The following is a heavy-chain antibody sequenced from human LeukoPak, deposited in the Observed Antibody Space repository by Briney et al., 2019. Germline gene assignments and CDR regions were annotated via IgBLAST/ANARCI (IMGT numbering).Heavy chain of an antibody. D-gene: IGHD2-21*02. CDR1: GGSISSSSYY. CDR3: ARRGYLAYCGGDCSSEVPKRSVDY. V-gene: IGHV4-39*07. J-gene: IGHJ4*02. CDR2: INHGGTT. Sequence: SETLSLTCTVSGGSISSSSYYWGWIRQPPGKGLEWIGEINHGGTTNYNPSLKSRVTISVDTAKNQFSLKLSSVTAADAAVYYCARRGYLAYCGGDCSSEVPKRSVDYWGQGTLVTVSS.